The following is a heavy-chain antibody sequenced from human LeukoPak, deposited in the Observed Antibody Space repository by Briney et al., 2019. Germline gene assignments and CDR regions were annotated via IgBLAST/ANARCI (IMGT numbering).Heavy chain of an antibody. V-gene: IGHV3-30*02. CDR3: AKICGGDCYRGGSDAFDI. CDR1: GFTFSSYG. D-gene: IGHD2-21*01. CDR2: IRYDGSNK. J-gene: IGHJ3*02. Sequence: PGGSLRLSCAASGFTFSSYGMHWVRQAPGKGLEWVAFIRYDGSNKYYADSVKGRFAISRDNPKNTLYLQMNSLRAEDTAVYYCAKICGGDCYRGGSDAFDIWGQGIMVTVSS.